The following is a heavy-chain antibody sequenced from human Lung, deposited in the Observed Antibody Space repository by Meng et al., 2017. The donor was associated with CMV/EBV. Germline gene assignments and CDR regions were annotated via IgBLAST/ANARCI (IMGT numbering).Heavy chain of an antibody. V-gene: IGHV3-15*01. Sequence: ESXKISXAASGFTFSNAWMSWVRQAPGKGLEWVGRIKSKTDGGTTDYAAPVKGRFTISRDDSKNTLYLQMNSLKTEDTAVYYCTTDGGTTVNYWGQGPLVTVSS. CDR2: IKSKTDGGTT. CDR1: GFTFSNAW. CDR3: TTDGGTTVNY. D-gene: IGHD4-11*01. J-gene: IGHJ4*02.